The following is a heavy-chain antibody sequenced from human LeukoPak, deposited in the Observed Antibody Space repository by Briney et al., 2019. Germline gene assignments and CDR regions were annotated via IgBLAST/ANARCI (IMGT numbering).Heavy chain of an antibody. D-gene: IGHD1-26*01. CDR2: FDPEDGET. V-gene: IGHV1-24*01. Sequence: ASVKVSCKVTGYTLTELSMHWVRQAPGKGLEWMGGFDPEDGETIYAQKFQGRVTMTEDTSTDTAYMELSSLRSEDTAVYYCATPSVVGATDYYFDYWGQGTLVTVSS. CDR3: ATPSVVGATDYYFDY. J-gene: IGHJ4*02. CDR1: GYTLTELS.